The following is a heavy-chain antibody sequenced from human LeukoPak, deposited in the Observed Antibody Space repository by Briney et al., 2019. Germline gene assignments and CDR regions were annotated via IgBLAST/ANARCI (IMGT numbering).Heavy chain of an antibody. V-gene: IGHV4-59*01. Sequence: SETLSLTCTVSGGSISSYYWSWIRQPPGKGLEWIGCIYYSGSTNYNPSLKSRVTISVDTSKNQFSLKLSSVTAADTAVYYCARGGRGYSYGVDYWGQGTLVTVSS. D-gene: IGHD5-18*01. CDR2: IYYSGST. CDR3: ARGGRGYSYGVDY. CDR1: GGSISSYY. J-gene: IGHJ4*02.